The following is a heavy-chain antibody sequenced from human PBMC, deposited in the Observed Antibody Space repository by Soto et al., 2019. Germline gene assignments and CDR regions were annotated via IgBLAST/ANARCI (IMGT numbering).Heavy chain of an antibody. V-gene: IGHV4-61*01. D-gene: IGHD2-21*02. CDR3: ASLPLTAPLGYYGMDV. Sequence: PAEDLALTGTVSGRSVSRGSYRWSWYRQRAGKGLEWIVYIYYTGNTNYNPSLKSRVTISVDTSKNQFSLKLSSVTAADTAVYYCASLPLTAPLGYYGMDVWGKGTTVTSPQ. CDR2: IYYTGNT. CDR1: GRSVSRGSYR. J-gene: IGHJ6*04.